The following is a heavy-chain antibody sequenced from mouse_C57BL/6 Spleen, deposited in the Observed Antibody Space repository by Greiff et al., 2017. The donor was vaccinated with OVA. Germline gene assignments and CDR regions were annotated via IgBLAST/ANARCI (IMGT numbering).Heavy chain of an antibody. Sequence: QVQLKESGAELVKPGASVKLSCTASGYTFTEYTIHWVKQRSGQGLEWIGWFYPGSGSIKYNEKFKDKATLTADKSSSTVYMELSRLTSEDSAVYFCARHEERGLDSSGFDYWGQGTTLTVSS. CDR1: GYTFTEYT. D-gene: IGHD3-2*01. V-gene: IGHV1-62-2*01. J-gene: IGHJ2*01. CDR2: FYPGSGSI. CDR3: ARHEERGLDSSGFDY.